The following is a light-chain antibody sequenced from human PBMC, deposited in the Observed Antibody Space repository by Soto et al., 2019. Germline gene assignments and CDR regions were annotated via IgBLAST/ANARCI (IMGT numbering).Light chain of an antibody. J-gene: IGKJ1*01. CDR1: QSVGSN. V-gene: IGKV3-15*01. CDR2: AAS. CDR3: QQYYHWPRT. Sequence: IVMTQSPATLSVSPGEGVTLSCRASQSVGSNLAWFQQKPGQAPRLLMYAASTRPTSIAARFSGSGSGTDFILTITSLQSEDSGVFYCQQYYHWPRTFGQGTKVDI.